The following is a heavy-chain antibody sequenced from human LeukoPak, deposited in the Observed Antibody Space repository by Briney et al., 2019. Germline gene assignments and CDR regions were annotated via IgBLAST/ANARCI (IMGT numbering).Heavy chain of an antibody. CDR1: GGSISPYY. Sequence: SETLSLTCTVSGGSISPYYWSWIRQPPGKGLEWIGYIFHNGNTNYNPSLKSRVTILVDRSKNQFSLKLSSVTAADTAVYYCVRKAANAGAFDVWALGTMDTVSS. CDR3: VRKAANAGAFDV. CDR2: IFHNGNT. J-gene: IGHJ3*01. D-gene: IGHD6-25*01. V-gene: IGHV4-4*09.